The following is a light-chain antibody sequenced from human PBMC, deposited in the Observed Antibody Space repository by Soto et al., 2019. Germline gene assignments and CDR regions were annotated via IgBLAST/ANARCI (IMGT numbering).Light chain of an antibody. CDR1: SSDIGAYDY. CDR2: EVN. V-gene: IGLV2-14*01. J-gene: IGLJ1*01. CDR3: FSLTTTTTLM. Sequence: QSALTQPASLSGSPGQSITISCTGTSSDIGAYDYVSWFQQHPGKAPKLMISEVNNRPSGVSNRFSGSKSGNTASLTISGIQAEDESGDFCFSLTTTTTLMFGPGTEV.